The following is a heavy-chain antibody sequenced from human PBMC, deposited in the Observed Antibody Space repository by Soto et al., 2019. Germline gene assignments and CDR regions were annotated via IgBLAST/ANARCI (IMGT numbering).Heavy chain of an antibody. CDR2: ISGSGADT. CDR1: GFTFTSYG. J-gene: IGHJ4*02. CDR3: AKDTGRGGGSVFDY. Sequence: PGGSLRLSCAASGFTFTSYGMHWVRQARGKGLEWVSAISGSGADTYYTESVKGRFTISRDNFKNTLYLQMNSLRAEDTAVYYCAKDTGRGGGSVFDYWGQGTLVTVSS. V-gene: IGHV3-23*01. D-gene: IGHD2-15*01.